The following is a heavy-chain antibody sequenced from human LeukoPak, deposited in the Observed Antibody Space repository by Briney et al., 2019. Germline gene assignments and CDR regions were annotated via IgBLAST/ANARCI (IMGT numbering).Heavy chain of an antibody. CDR2: INHNGST. Sequence: SETLSLTCTVSGGSISSGGYYWSWIRQPPGKGLEWIGEINHNGSTNYNPSLKSRVTISVDTSKNQFSLKLSSVTAADTAVYYCARGAGRFSSFDYWGQGTLVTVSS. J-gene: IGHJ4*02. D-gene: IGHD3-3*01. V-gene: IGHV4-39*07. CDR3: ARGAGRFSSFDY. CDR1: GGSISSGGYY.